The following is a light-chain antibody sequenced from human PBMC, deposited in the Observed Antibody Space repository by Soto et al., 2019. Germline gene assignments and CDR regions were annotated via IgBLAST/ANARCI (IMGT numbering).Light chain of an antibody. CDR1: QNIASF. J-gene: IGKJ2*01. V-gene: IGKV1-39*01. CDR2: AAS. Sequence: DVQMTQSPSSLSASVGDRVTITCRSSQNIASFLNWYQQRPGTAPKLLIFAASNLENGVPSRFSGRGSATDFTLTISSLLPEDFATYFCQQTYNMPVTFGQGTKLEMK. CDR3: QQTYNMPVT.